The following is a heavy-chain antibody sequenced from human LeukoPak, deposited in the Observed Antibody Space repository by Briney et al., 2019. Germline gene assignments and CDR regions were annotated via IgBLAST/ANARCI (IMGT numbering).Heavy chain of an antibody. Sequence: PSETLSLTCAVSGYSISSGYYWGWIPQPPGKGLKWIGSIYHSGSTYYNPSLKSRVTISVDTSKNQFSLKLSSVTAADTAVYYCARDRITMVRDPMGYFDYWGQGTLVTVSS. V-gene: IGHV4-38-2*01. CDR3: ARDRITMVRDPMGYFDY. D-gene: IGHD3-10*01. J-gene: IGHJ4*02. CDR1: GYSISSGYY. CDR2: IYHSGST.